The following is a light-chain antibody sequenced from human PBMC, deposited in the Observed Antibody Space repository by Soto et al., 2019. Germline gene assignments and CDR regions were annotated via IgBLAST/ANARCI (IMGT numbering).Light chain of an antibody. V-gene: IGKV3-11*01. Sequence: EIVLTQSPATLSLSPGERATLSCRASQSVSSYLDWYQQKTGQSPRLLIYDASNRATGIPARFSGSGSGTDFTLTISSLEHEDFAVYYCQQRSNWPRGLTFGGGTKGEIK. CDR1: QSVSSY. J-gene: IGKJ4*01. CDR2: DAS. CDR3: QQRSNWPRGLT.